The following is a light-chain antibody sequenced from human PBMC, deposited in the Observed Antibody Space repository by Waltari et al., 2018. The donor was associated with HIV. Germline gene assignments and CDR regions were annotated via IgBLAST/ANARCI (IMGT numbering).Light chain of an antibody. V-gene: IGLV2-14*01. Sequence: QSALTQPASVSGSPGQAITISCTGTTNDIGQYNYVSWYQQHPGKAPQLMIYEVNNRPSGVSDRFSASKSGNTASLTISGLQTDDEADYYCSSYTRSDTVVFGGGTKLTVL. CDR1: TNDIGQYNY. J-gene: IGLJ2*01. CDR3: SSYTRSDTVV. CDR2: EVN.